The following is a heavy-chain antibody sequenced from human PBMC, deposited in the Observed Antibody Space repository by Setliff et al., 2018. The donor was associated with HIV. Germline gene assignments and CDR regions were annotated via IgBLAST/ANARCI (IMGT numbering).Heavy chain of an antibody. Sequence: ASVKVSCKASGYTFTSYYLNWVRQAPGQGLEWMGIINPSGGNTKYAQKFQGRVTMTRDTSTSTVYMEPTSLTSDDTAVYYCARDIGIKTTGKGWFEPWGQGTQVTVSS. V-gene: IGHV1-46*01. J-gene: IGHJ5*02. CDR2: INPSGGNT. CDR3: ARDIGIKTTGKGWFEP. D-gene: IGHD1-1*01. CDR1: GYTFTSYY.